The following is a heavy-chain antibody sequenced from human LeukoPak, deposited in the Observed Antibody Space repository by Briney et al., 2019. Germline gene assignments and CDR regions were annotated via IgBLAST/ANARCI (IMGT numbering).Heavy chain of an antibody. CDR3: ARGGYRYGFKAFDI. CDR2: FKHSGST. V-gene: IGHV4-34*01. D-gene: IGHD5-18*01. J-gene: IGHJ3*02. Sequence: PSETLSLPHAVYGESLCGHYWSWLRQPRGKGLEWIGEFKHSGSTNYNPSLKSRVTISVGTSKNRFSLRLSSVTAADTAVYYCARGGYRYGFKAFDIWGQGTKVAVSS. CDR1: GESLCGHY.